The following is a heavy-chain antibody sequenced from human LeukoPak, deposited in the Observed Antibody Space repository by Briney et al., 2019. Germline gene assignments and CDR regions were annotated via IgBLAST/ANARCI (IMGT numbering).Heavy chain of an antibody. Sequence: GGTLRLSCAASGFTFSTYWMHWVRQSPGKELVWVSRINSDGSSTSYADSVKGRFAISRDNAKNTLYLQMNSLRAEDTAVYYCTRQAYSNIDYWGQGTLVTVSS. CDR2: INSDGSST. D-gene: IGHD4-11*01. V-gene: IGHV3-74*01. CDR1: GFTFSTYW. CDR3: TRQAYSNIDY. J-gene: IGHJ4*02.